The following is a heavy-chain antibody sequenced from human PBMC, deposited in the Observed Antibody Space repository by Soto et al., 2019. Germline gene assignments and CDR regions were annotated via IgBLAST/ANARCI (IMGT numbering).Heavy chain of an antibody. V-gene: IGHV6-1*01. J-gene: IGHJ5*02. CDR1: GDSVSSNSAA. CDR2: TYYRSKWYN. CDR3: ARDRNYSIASRVGNWFDP. D-gene: IGHD6-13*01. Sequence: PSQTLSLTCAISGDSVSSNSAAWHWIRQSPSRGLEWLGRTYYRSKWYNDHAVSVESRITINPDTSKNQFSLHLNSVTPEDTAVYYCARDRNYSIASRVGNWFDPWDQGTLVTVSS.